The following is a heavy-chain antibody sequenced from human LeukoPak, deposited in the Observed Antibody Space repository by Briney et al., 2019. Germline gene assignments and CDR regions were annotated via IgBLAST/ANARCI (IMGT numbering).Heavy chain of an antibody. CDR2: INVGYGNT. J-gene: IGHJ6*02. D-gene: IGHD6-19*01. Sequence: ASVKVSCKASGYTFTKFAIHWVRQAPGQRPEWMGWINVGYGNTKYSQRFQDRVTITRDTSASTAYMELRRLRSEDAAVYYCAREPEQWVVHSDYYYGMDVWGQGTTVTVS. V-gene: IGHV1-3*01. CDR1: GYTFTKFA. CDR3: AREPEQWVVHSDYYYGMDV.